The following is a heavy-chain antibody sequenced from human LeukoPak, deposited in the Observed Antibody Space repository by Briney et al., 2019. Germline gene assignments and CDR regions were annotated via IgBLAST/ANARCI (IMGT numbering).Heavy chain of an antibody. J-gene: IGHJ4*02. D-gene: IGHD5-18*01. CDR3: ARDLLGYSYDAYYFDF. V-gene: IGHV3-33*01. Sequence: PGGSLRLSCAASGFTFSSHGMHWVRQAPGKGLEGVAVIWYDGSKKYHADSVKGRFTISRDNSKNTLYLQMNSLRAEDTAVYYCARDLLGYSYDAYYFDFWGQGTLVTVSS. CDR1: GFTFSSHG. CDR2: IWYDGSKK.